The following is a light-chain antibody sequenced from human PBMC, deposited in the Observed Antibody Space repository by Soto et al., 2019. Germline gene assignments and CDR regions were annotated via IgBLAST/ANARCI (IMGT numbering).Light chain of an antibody. CDR3: QQYNNWPPFMYT. Sequence: DIQLTQSPSFLSASVEDRVTITCRASQVISTYLAWYQQKLGKAPKLLIYDASTLQSGVPSRFSGSGSGTEFTLTISSLQSEDFAVYYCQQYNNWPPFMYTFGQGTKVDIK. V-gene: IGKV1-9*01. J-gene: IGKJ2*01. CDR1: QVISTY. CDR2: DAS.